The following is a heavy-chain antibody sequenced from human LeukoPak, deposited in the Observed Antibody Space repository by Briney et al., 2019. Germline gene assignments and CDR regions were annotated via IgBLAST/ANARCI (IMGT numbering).Heavy chain of an antibody. V-gene: IGHV4-4*09. CDR1: GGSINNYW. CDR2: IYTSGST. Sequence: PSETLSLTCSVSGGSINNYWWSWIRQPPGKGLEWIGYIYTSGSTNYNPSLKSRVTISVDTSKNQFSLKLSSVTAADTAVYYCARQAYDFWSGYYSSYYYYYMDVWGKGTTVTVSS. J-gene: IGHJ6*03. CDR3: ARQAYDFWSGYYSSYYYYYMDV. D-gene: IGHD3-3*01.